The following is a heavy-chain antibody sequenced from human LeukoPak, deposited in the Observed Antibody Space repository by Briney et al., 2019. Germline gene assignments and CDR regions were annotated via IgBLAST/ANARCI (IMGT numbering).Heavy chain of an antibody. CDR1: GFTFSSYW. CDR3: ATQVMVSTKVHFDY. V-gene: IGHV3-74*01. D-gene: IGHD5/OR15-5a*01. J-gene: IGHJ4*02. Sequence: GGSLRLSCAASGFTFSSYWMHWVRQAPGKGLVWVSRINSDGSSTSYADSVKGRFTISRDNAKNTLYLQMNSLRAEDTALYYCATQVMVSTKVHFDYWGQGTLVTVSS. CDR2: INSDGSST.